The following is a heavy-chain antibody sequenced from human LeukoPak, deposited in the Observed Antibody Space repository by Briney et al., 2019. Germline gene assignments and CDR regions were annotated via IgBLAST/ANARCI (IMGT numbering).Heavy chain of an antibody. CDR2: ISGSGSDT. CDR3: AREDGSGGTDYFDY. D-gene: IGHD3-10*01. J-gene: IGHJ4*02. CDR1: GFTFSSYA. V-gene: IGHV3-23*01. Sequence: GGSLRLSCAASGFTFSSYAMSWVRQAPGKGLEWVSVISGSGSDTYYADSVKGRFTISRDNSKNTLYLQMNSLRAEDTAVYYCAREDGSGGTDYFDYWGQGTLVTVSS.